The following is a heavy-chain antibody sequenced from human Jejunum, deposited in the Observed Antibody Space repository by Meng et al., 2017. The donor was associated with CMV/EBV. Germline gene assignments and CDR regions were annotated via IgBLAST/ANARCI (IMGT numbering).Heavy chain of an antibody. J-gene: IGHJ6*02. Sequence: VSGGSINDYYWSWIRQSPGKGLEWIGYIYYSGATRYNPSLESRVSISIDTSRKHFSLKMTSVTAADTAMYYCARDNGDYYYGRDVWGQGTPVTVSS. CDR2: IYYSGAT. D-gene: IGHD4-17*01. CDR1: GGSINDYY. V-gene: IGHV4-59*01. CDR3: ARDNGDYYYGRDV.